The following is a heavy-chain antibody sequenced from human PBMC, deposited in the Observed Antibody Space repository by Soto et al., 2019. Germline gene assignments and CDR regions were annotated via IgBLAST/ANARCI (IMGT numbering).Heavy chain of an antibody. CDR2: INHSGST. CDR1: GGSFSGYY. Sequence: QVQLQQWGAGLLKPSETLSLTCAVYGGSFSGYYWSWIRQPPGKGLEWIGEINHSGSTNYNPSLKRRVTISVDTSKNQFSLKLSSVTAADTAVYYCARASVLQGRWLAYWGQGTLVTVSS. CDR3: ARASVLQGRWLAY. J-gene: IGHJ4*02. D-gene: IGHD1-26*01. V-gene: IGHV4-34*01.